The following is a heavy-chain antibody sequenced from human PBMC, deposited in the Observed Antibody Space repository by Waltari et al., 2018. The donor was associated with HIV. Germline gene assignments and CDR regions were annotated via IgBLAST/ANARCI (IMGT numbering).Heavy chain of an antibody. CDR2: IIPIVGTA. CDR3: ARARTYCSSTSCYRFDP. Sequence: VQLVQSGAEVKKPGSSVKVSCKASGGTFSSYAISWVRQAPGQGLEWLGGIIPIVGTANYAQKFQGRVTITADESTSTAYMELSSLRSEDTAVYYCARARTYCSSTSCYRFDPWGQGTLVTVSS. D-gene: IGHD2-2*01. J-gene: IGHJ5*02. V-gene: IGHV1-69*01. CDR1: GGTFSSYA.